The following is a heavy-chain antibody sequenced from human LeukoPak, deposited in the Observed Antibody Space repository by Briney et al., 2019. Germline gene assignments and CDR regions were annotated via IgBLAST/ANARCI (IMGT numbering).Heavy chain of an antibody. CDR3: ASGVVTHPHGGS. CDR1: GYTFTGYY. CDR2: INPNSGGT. D-gene: IGHD3-3*01. Sequence: APVKVSCKASGYTFTGYYMHWVRQAPGQGLEWMGWINPNSGGTNYAQKFQGRVTMTRDTSINTAYMELSRLRSDDTAVHYCASGVVTHPHGGSWGQGTLVTVSS. J-gene: IGHJ5*02. V-gene: IGHV1-2*02.